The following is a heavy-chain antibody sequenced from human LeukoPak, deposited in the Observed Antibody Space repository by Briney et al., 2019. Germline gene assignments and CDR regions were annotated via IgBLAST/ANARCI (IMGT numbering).Heavy chain of an antibody. Sequence: GRSLRLSCTASGLTFSNVWMSWVRQAPGKWLEWLLAISGSGGSTYYADSVKGRFTISRDNSKNTLYLQMNSLRAEDTAVYYCAKDRITMIVVVNPFDYWGQGTLVTVSS. V-gene: IGHV3-23*01. CDR2: ISGSGGST. CDR3: AKDRITMIVVVNPFDY. J-gene: IGHJ4*02. CDR1: GLTFSNVW. D-gene: IGHD3-22*01.